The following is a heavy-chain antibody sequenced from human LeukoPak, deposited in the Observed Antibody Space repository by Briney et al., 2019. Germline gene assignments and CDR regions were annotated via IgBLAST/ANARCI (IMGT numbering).Heavy chain of an antibody. CDR2: IHYSGRH. CDR3: ARFGVDYDMEV. D-gene: IGHD3-16*01. Sequence: SETLSLTCTVSGGSISGHYWSWIRQPPGKGLEWIGQIHYSGRHDYKPSLQSRVTISVDTSKNQLSLKVTSVTGVDTAVYYCARFGVDYDMEVWGQGSTVTVSS. V-gene: IGHV4-59*11. J-gene: IGHJ6*02. CDR1: GGSISGHY.